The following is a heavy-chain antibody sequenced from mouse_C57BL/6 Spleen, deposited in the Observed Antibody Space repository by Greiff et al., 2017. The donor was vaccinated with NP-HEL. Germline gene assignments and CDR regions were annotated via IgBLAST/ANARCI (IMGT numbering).Heavy chain of an antibody. V-gene: IGHV1-82*01. Sequence: VQLQQSGPELVKPGASVKISCKASGYAFSSSWMNWVKQRPGKGLEWIGRIYPGDGDTNYNGKFKGKATLTEDKSSSTAYMQLSSLTSEDSAVYFCARDNYYGFDYWGQGTTLTVSS. CDR3: ARDNYYGFDY. CDR2: IYPGDGDT. D-gene: IGHD1-1*01. J-gene: IGHJ2*01. CDR1: GYAFSSSW.